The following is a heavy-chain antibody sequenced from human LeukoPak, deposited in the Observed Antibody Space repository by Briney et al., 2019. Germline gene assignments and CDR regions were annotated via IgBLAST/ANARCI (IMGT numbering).Heavy chain of an antibody. V-gene: IGHV3-7*01. J-gene: IGHJ1*01. CDR3: ATYSSLNRREFQF. CDR1: GFTFSNYW. D-gene: IGHD3-22*01. CDR2: IKTDGSEK. Sequence: GGSLRLSCEGSGFTFSNYWMGWVRQAPGKGLQWVANIKTDGSEKYYVDSVKGRFTITRDNAKNSLYLQMNSLRAEDTAVYYCATYSSLNRREFQFWGQGTLLTVSS.